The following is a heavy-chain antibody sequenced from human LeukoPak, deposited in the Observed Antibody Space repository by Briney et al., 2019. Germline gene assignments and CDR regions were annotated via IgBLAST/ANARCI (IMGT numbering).Heavy chain of an antibody. CDR1: GFTFSSYA. D-gene: IGHD2/OR15-2a*01. Sequence: GGSLRLSCAASGFTFSSYAMSWVRQAPGKGLECISGFSGSGGSTYYADSVKGRFTISRDNSMNTLYLQMNSLRGDDTAVYYCAKDGTSYYYIYYWGQGTLVTVSS. V-gene: IGHV3-23*01. CDR2: FSGSGGST. CDR3: AKDGTSYYYIYY. J-gene: IGHJ4*02.